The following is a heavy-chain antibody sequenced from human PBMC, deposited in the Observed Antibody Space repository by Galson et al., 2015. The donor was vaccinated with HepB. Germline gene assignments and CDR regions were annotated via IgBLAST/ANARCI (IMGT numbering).Heavy chain of an antibody. D-gene: IGHD2-2*01. J-gene: IGHJ4*02. CDR1: GYTLTELS. CDR3: TRVVPAANVPDY. CDR2: FDPEDGET. V-gene: IGHV1-24*01. Sequence: SVKVSCKVSGYTLTELSMHWVRQAPGKGLEWMGGFDPEDGETIYAQKFQGRVTMTEDTSTDTAYMEPSSLKTEDTAVYYCTRVVPAANVPDYWGQGTLVTVSS.